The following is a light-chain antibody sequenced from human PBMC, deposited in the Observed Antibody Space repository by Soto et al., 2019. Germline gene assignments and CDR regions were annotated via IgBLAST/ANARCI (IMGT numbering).Light chain of an antibody. Sequence: IQMTQSPSSLSASVGDRVTITCRASQSISSYLNWYQQKPGKAPKLLIYAASTLQSGVPSRFSGSGSGTDFTLTISSLQPEDFATYYCLQDYNYPWTFGQGTKVDIK. J-gene: IGKJ1*01. V-gene: IGKV1-6*01. CDR3: LQDYNYPWT. CDR1: QSISSY. CDR2: AAS.